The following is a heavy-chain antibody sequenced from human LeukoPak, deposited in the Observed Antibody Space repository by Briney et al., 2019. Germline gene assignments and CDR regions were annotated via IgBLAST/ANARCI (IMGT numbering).Heavy chain of an antibody. Sequence: PGGSLRLSCAASGFTFSNHWMHWVRQVPGKGLVSVSRIHIDENRKTYADSVKGRFTISRDSAKNTLYLQMNSLGVEDTAVYYCVRGSSDWNGMDVWGQGTTVTVSS. CDR3: VRGSSDWNGMDV. D-gene: IGHD6-19*01. J-gene: IGHJ6*02. V-gene: IGHV3-74*01. CDR1: GFTFSNHW. CDR2: IHIDENRK.